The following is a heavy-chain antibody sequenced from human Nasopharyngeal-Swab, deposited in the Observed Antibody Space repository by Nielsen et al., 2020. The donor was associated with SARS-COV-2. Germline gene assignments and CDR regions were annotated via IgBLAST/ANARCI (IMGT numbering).Heavy chain of an antibody. D-gene: IGHD6-13*01. Sequence: GESLKISCAASGFTVSSNYMSWVRQAPGKGLEWVSVIYSGGSTYYADSVKGRFTISRDNSKNTLYLQMNSLRAEDTAVYYCARAGYSSSWYLWGQGTLVTVSS. CDR1: GFTVSSNY. CDR3: ARAGYSSSWYL. CDR2: IYSGGST. V-gene: IGHV3-53*01. J-gene: IGHJ5*02.